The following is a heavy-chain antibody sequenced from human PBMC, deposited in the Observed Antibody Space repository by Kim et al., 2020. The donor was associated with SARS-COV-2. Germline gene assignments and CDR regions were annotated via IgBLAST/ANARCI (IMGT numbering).Heavy chain of an antibody. Sequence: SETLSLTCTVSGGSISSSSYYWGWIRQPPGKGLEWIGSIYYSGSTYYNPSLKSRVTISVDTSKNQFSLKLSSVTAADTAVYYCARDIRGALRGIVVVPAATFDPWGQGTPVTVSS. D-gene: IGHD2-2*01. CDR2: IYYSGST. J-gene: IGHJ5*02. V-gene: IGHV4-39*02. CDR1: GGSISSSSYY. CDR3: ARDIRGALRGIVVVPAATFDP.